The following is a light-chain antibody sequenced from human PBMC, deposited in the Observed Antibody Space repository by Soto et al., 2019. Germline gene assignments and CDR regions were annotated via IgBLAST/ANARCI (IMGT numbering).Light chain of an antibody. Sequence: QAVVTQPPSVSGAPGQRVTIPCTGSSSSIGAGYDVHWYQQFPGTAPKLLIYGNNNRPSGVPDRFSGSKSATSASLAITGLQAEDEADYYCQSYDSSLSGSVFGGGTKLTVL. CDR1: SSSIGAGYD. CDR2: GNN. J-gene: IGLJ2*01. CDR3: QSYDSSLSGSV. V-gene: IGLV1-40*01.